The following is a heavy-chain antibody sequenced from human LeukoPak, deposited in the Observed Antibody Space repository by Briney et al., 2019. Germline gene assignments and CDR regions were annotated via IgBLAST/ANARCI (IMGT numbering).Heavy chain of an antibody. J-gene: IGHJ6*03. D-gene: IGHD2-15*01. Sequence: GASVKVSCKASGYTFIGYYMHWVRQAPGQGLEWMGWINPNSGGTNYAQKFQGRVTMTRDTSISIAYMELSRLRSDDTAVYYCARGARDIVVVVAATTIYYYYYMDVWGKGTTVTVSS. CDR2: INPNSGGT. CDR1: GYTFIGYY. V-gene: IGHV1-2*02. CDR3: ARGARDIVVVVAATTIYYYYYMDV.